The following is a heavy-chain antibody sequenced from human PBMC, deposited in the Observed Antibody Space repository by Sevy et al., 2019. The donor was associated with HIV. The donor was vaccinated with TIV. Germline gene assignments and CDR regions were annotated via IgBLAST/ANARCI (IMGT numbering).Heavy chain of an antibody. CDR3: AKDVTAGGYSGYDYFLET. Sequence: GGSLRLSCAASGFTFDDYAMHWVRQAPGKGLEWVSGISWNSGSIGYADSVKGRVTFSRDNAKNSLYLQMNSLRAEDTALYYCAKDVTAGGYSGYDYFLETWGQGTLVTVSS. D-gene: IGHD5-12*01. CDR2: ISWNSGSI. CDR1: GFTFDDYA. J-gene: IGHJ5*02. V-gene: IGHV3-9*01.